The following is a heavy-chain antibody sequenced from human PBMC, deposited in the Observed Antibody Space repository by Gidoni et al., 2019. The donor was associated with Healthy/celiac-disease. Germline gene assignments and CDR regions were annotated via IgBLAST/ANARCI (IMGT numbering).Heavy chain of an antibody. CDR2: ISYDGSNK. J-gene: IGHJ6*02. V-gene: IGHV3-30*18. Sequence: QVQLVESGGGVVQPGRSLRLSCAASGFTFSSSGMHWVRQAPGKGLEWVAVISYDGSNKYYADSVKGRFTISRDNSKNTLYLQMNSLRAEDTAVYYCAKDLNQPYTPVHYYYYGMDVWGQGTTVTVSS. CDR3: AKDLNQPYTPVHYYYYGMDV. D-gene: IGHD1-1*01. CDR1: GFTFSSSG.